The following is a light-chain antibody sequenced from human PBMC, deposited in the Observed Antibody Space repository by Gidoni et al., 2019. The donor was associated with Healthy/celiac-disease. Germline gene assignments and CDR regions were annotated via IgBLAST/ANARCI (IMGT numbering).Light chain of an antibody. CDR1: SSDVGSYNL. V-gene: IGLV2-23*01. CDR2: EGS. J-gene: IGLJ1*01. CDR3: CSYAGSSTYV. Sequence: QSALTQPASVSGSPGQSTPISCTGTSSDVGSYNLVSWYQQHPGKAPKLMIYEGSKRPSGVSHRFSGSKSGHTASLTISGLQAEDEADYYCCSYAGSSTYVFGTGTKVTVL.